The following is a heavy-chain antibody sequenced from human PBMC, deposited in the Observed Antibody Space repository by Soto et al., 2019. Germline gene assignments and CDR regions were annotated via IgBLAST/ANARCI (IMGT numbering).Heavy chain of an antibody. Sequence: EVQLVESGGGLVQPGGSLRLSCAASGFTFSSYSMNWVRQAPGKGLEWVSYISSSSSTIYYADSVKGRFIISRDNAMNSLYLQMNSLRAEDTDVYYCASQRGYSYGWAYWGQGTLVTVSS. CDR1: GFTFSSYS. CDR2: ISSSSSTI. J-gene: IGHJ4*02. V-gene: IGHV3-48*01. CDR3: ASQRGYSYGWAY. D-gene: IGHD5-18*01.